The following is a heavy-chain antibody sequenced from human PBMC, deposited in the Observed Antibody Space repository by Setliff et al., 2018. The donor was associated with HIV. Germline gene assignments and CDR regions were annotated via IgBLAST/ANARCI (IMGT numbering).Heavy chain of an antibody. CDR2: ISGSSSPI. D-gene: IGHD4-17*01. J-gene: IGHJ3*02. V-gene: IGHV3-48*01. CDR1: GFSFSSYG. CDR3: ARKHEYGDYVDAFDI. Sequence: GGSLRLSCAASGFSFSSYGMNWVRQAPGKGLEWVSYISGSSSPIYYADSVKGRFTISRDNAKNSLYLQMNSLRAEDTAVYYCARKHEYGDYVDAFDIWGQGTMVTVSS.